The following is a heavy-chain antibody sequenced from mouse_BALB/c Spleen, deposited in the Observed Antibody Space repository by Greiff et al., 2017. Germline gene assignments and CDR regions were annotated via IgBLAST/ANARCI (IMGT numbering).Heavy chain of an antibody. CDR2: IYPGNSDT. D-gene: IGHD1-1*01. Sequence: EVKVVESGTVLARPGASVKMSCKASGYTFTSYWMHWVKQRPGQGLEWIGAIYPGNSDTSYNQKFKGKAKLTAVTSTSTAYMELSSLTNEDSAVYYCTREGTTVVNYYAMDYWGQGTSVTVSS. V-gene: IGHV1-5*01. J-gene: IGHJ4*01. CDR3: TREGTTVVNYYAMDY. CDR1: GYTFTSYW.